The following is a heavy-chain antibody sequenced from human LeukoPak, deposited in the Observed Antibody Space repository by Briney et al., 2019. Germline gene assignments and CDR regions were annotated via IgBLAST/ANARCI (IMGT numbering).Heavy chain of an antibody. J-gene: IGHJ4*02. D-gene: IGHD3-10*01. CDR1: GYSISSGYY. CDR2: IHHSGST. CDR3: ARGGTMIRGAY. V-gene: IGHV4-38-2*02. Sequence: SETLSLTCTVSGYSISSGYYWGWIRQPPGKGLEWIGSIHHSGSTYYNPSLKSRVTISLDTSKNQISLKLSSVTAADTAVYYCARGGTMIRGAYWGQGTLVTVSS.